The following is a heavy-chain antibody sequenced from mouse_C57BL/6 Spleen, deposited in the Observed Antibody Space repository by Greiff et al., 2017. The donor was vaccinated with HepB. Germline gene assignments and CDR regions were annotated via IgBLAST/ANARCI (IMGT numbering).Heavy chain of an antibody. Sequence: QVQLQQPGAELVMPGASVKLSCKASGYTFTSYWMHWVKQRPGQGLEWIGEIDPSDSYTNYNQKFKGKSTLTVDKSSSTAYMQLSSLTSEDSAVYYCARGGWGNLYAMDYWGQGTSVTVSS. D-gene: IGHD2-1*01. CDR2: IDPSDSYT. J-gene: IGHJ4*01. CDR1: GYTFTSYW. V-gene: IGHV1-69*01. CDR3: ARGGWGNLYAMDY.